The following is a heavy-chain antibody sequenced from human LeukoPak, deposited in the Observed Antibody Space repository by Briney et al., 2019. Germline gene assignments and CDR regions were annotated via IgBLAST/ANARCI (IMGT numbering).Heavy chain of an antibody. CDR2: ITPSGGT. D-gene: IGHD5-24*01. CDR1: GYSFTSYA. J-gene: IGHJ4*02. Sequence: ASVKVSFTASGYSFTSYAMHWVRQAPGQGLEWMGSITPSGGTNYPQKFQGRVAITRATSITTAYMDLSRLTSDDTAVYYCARDRYGDGFAHFDSWGQGALVTVSS. V-gene: IGHV1-2*02. CDR3: ARDRYGDGFAHFDS.